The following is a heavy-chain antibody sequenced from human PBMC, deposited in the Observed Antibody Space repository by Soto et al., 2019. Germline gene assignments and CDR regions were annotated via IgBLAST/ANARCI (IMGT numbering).Heavy chain of an antibody. Sequence: EVQLVESGGGLTQPGGSLRLSCAVSGFPVSTNHVTWVRQATGKGLQWVSAIYNDGNTYYADSVEGRFTISRDNAKNTLFLQMNRHGSSDTPVDYSATYGRNSVWGQGTLVTVSS. V-gene: IGHV3-53*01. CDR1: GFPVSTNH. CDR3: ATYGRNSV. CDR2: IYNDGNT. J-gene: IGHJ4*02. D-gene: IGHD4-17*01.